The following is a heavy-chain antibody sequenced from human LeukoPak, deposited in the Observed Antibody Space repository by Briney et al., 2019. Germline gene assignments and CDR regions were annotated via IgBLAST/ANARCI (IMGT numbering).Heavy chain of an antibody. V-gene: IGHV4-30-2*01. CDR1: GGSISSGGYS. J-gene: IGHJ6*02. D-gene: IGHD3-22*01. CDR2: INHSGST. Sequence: SQTLSLTCAVSGGSISSGGYSWSWIRQPPGKGLEWIGEINHSGSTNYNPSLKSRVTISVDTSKNQFSLKLSSVTAADTAVYYCARRTPLHYDSSGYYYYYGMDVWGQGTTVTVSS. CDR3: ARRTPLHYDSSGYYYYYGMDV.